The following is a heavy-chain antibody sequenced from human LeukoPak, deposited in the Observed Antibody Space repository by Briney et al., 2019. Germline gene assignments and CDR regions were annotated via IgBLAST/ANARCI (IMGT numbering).Heavy chain of an antibody. J-gene: IGHJ5*02. V-gene: IGHV3-23*01. Sequence: PGGSLRLSCAASGFTFSNYAMSWVRQAPGKGLEWVSAISGSGGTTYYAACVKGRFTISRDNSKNTLYLQMNSLRAEDTAVYYCAKGELSSGWSPWGQGTLVTVSS. CDR1: GFTFSNYA. D-gene: IGHD6-19*01. CDR2: ISGSGGTT. CDR3: AKGELSSGWSP.